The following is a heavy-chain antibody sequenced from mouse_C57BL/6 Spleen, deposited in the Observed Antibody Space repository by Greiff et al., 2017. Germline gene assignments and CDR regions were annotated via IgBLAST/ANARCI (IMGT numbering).Heavy chain of an antibody. CDR1: GYTFTSYW. Sequence: VQLQQPGAELVKPGASVKLSCKASGYTFTSYWMQWVKQRPGQGLEWIGEIDPSDSYTNYNQKFKGKATLTVDTSSSTAYMQLSSLTSEDSAVYYCARPLKDYWGQGTTLTVSS. CDR2: IDPSDSYT. CDR3: ARPLKDY. J-gene: IGHJ2*01. V-gene: IGHV1-50*01. D-gene: IGHD1-3*01.